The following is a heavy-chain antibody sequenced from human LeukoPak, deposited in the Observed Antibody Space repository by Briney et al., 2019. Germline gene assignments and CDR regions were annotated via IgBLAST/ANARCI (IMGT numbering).Heavy chain of an antibody. Sequence: PSETLSLTCTVSGGSISNTFYYWGWIRQPHPPPLEWIGSMYHSGSTYYNPSLKSRVTISVDTSKNQFSLKVTSVTAADTAVYYCARHPGYYYYYMDVWGKGTTVTISS. CDR3: ARHPGYYYYYMDV. J-gene: IGHJ6*03. CDR2: MYHSGST. CDR1: GGSISNTFYY. V-gene: IGHV4-39*01.